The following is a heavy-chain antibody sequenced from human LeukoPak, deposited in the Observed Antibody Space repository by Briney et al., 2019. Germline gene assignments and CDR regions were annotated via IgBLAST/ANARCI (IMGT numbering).Heavy chain of an antibody. CDR2: ISYDGSNK. CDR3: ARQEAIGEPPFDY. Sequence: GGSLRLSRAASGFTFSSYAMHWVRQAPGKGLEWVAVISYDGSNKYYADSVKGRFTISRDNSKNTLYLQMNSLRAEDTAVYYCARQEAIGEPPFDYWGQGTLVTVSS. V-gene: IGHV3-30-3*01. J-gene: IGHJ4*02. CDR1: GFTFSSYA. D-gene: IGHD3-10*01.